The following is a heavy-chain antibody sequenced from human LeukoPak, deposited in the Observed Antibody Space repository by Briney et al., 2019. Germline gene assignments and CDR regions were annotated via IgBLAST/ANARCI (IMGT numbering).Heavy chain of an antibody. Sequence: ASVKVSCKASGYTFTSYDINWVRQATGQGLEWMGWMNPNSGNTGYAQKFQGRVTMTRNTSISTAYMELSSLRSEVTAVYYCARGPIGYCSGGSCLSPYYFDYWGQGTLVTVSS. CDR1: GYTFTSYD. J-gene: IGHJ4*02. CDR3: ARGPIGYCSGGSCLSPYYFDY. V-gene: IGHV1-8*01. CDR2: MNPNSGNT. D-gene: IGHD2-15*01.